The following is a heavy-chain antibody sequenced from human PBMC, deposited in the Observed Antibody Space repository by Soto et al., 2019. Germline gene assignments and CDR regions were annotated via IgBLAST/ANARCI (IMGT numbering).Heavy chain of an antibody. J-gene: IGHJ4*02. D-gene: IGHD3-22*01. V-gene: IGHV1-69*01. CDR1: GGLFSSYA. Sequence: QEQLVQSGAEVKKSGSSVKVSCKDTGGLFSSYAVSWVRQAPGQGLEWMGGIIPVFDTVYYAQKFQGKVTLAADEAPKTALLGVNSLGFEDTAMYYCARGGSGYVWFNEFWGQGTLVTVSS. CDR3: ARGGSGYVWFNEF. CDR2: IIPVFDTV.